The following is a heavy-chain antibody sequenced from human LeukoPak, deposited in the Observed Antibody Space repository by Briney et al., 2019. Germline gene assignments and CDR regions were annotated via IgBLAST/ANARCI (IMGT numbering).Heavy chain of an antibody. CDR3: ARDRASTAMAYFDY. D-gene: IGHD5-18*01. CDR2: IIPIFGTA. V-gene: IGHV1-69*05. Sequence: SVKVSCKASGGTFSSYAISWVRQAPGQGLEWMGRIIPIFGTANYAQKFQGRVTITTDESTSTAYMELSSLRSEDAAVYYCARDRASTAMAYFDYWGQGTLVTVSS. J-gene: IGHJ4*02. CDR1: GGTFSSYA.